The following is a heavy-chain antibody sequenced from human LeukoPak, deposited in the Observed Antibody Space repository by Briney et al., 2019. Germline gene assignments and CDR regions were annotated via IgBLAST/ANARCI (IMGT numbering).Heavy chain of an antibody. CDR3: AREPDSVRFVP. CDR1: GGSFSGYY. Sequence: SETLSLTCAVYGGSFSGYYWSWIRQPPGKGLELIGEINHSGSTKYNPSLKSRVAISIDASKNQFSLKLSSVTAADTAVYYCAREPDSVRFVPWGQGTLVTVSS. D-gene: IGHD1-14*01. CDR2: INHSGST. J-gene: IGHJ5*02. V-gene: IGHV4-34*01.